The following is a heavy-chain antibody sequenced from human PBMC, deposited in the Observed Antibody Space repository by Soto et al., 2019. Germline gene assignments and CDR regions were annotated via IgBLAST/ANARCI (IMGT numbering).Heavy chain of an antibody. V-gene: IGHV3-30*18. D-gene: IGHD5-12*01. CDR1: GFTFSSYG. CDR2: ISYDGSNK. CDR3: AKEMDIVATIRDPPLGY. Sequence: HPGGSLRLSCAASGFTFSSYGMHWVRQAPGKGLEWVAVISYDGSNKYYADSVKGRFTISRDNSKNTLYLQMNSLRAEDTAVYYCAKEMDIVATIRDPPLGYWGQGTLVTVSS. J-gene: IGHJ4*02.